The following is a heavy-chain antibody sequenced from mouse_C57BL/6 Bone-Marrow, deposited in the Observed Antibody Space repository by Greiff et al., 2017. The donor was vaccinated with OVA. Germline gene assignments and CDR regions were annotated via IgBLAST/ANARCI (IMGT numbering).Heavy chain of an antibody. V-gene: IGHV5-17*01. D-gene: IGHD2-1*01. J-gene: IGHJ1*03. CDR1: GFTFSDYG. CDR2: ISSGSSTI. CDR3: ARRTYGNYGFYWYFDV. Sequence: EVKLMESGGGLVKPGGSLKLSCAASGFTFSDYGMHWVRQAPEKGLEWVAYISSGSSTIYYADTVKGRFTISRDNAKNTLFLQMTSLRSEDTAMYYCARRTYGNYGFYWYFDVWGTGTTVTVSS.